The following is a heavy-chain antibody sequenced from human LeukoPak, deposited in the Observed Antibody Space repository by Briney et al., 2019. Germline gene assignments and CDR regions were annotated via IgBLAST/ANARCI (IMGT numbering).Heavy chain of an antibody. V-gene: IGHV4-34*01. J-gene: IGHJ5*02. CDR2: INHSGST. CDR3: ARGGWYSHNWFDP. Sequence: PSETLSLTCAVYGGSFSGYYWSWIRQPPGKGLEWIGEINHSGSTNYNPSLKSRVTISVDTSKNQFSLKLSSVTAADTAVYYCARGGWYSHNWFDPWGQGTLVTVSS. D-gene: IGHD2-15*01. CDR1: GGSFSGYY.